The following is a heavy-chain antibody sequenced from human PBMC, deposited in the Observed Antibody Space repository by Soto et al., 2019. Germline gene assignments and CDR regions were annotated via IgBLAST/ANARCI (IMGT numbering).Heavy chain of an antibody. CDR2: IYYSGST. V-gene: IGHV4-61*01. Sequence: QVHLQESGPGLLKPSETLTLTCTVSGGSLNNGNYYWSWLRQPPGKALEWIGHIYYSGSTSYNPSLKSRVIMSIDMSKSRFSLRLTSVPAAATAVYFCARDPGVGLSARWFDPWGQGALITVAS. D-gene: IGHD2-8*01. CDR3: ARDPGVGLSARWFDP. CDR1: GGSLNNGNYY. J-gene: IGHJ5*02.